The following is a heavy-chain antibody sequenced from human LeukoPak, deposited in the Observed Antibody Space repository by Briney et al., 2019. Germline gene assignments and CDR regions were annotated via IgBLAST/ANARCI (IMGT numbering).Heavy chain of an antibody. Sequence: PSETLSLTCAVYGGSFSGYYWSWIRQPPGKGLEWIGEINHSGSTNYNPSLKSRVTISVDTSKNQFSLKLSSVTAADTAVYYCARGVIKYGSSYGYWGQGTLVTASS. V-gene: IGHV4-34*01. CDR1: GGSFSGYY. J-gene: IGHJ4*02. CDR2: INHSGST. D-gene: IGHD6-6*01. CDR3: ARGVIKYGSSYGY.